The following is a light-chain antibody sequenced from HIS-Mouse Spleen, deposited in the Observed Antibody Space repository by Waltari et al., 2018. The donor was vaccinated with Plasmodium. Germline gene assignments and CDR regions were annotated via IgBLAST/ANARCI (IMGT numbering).Light chain of an antibody. CDR1: QSDSST. J-gene: IGKJ5*01. Sequence: IVMTHSPATLSVSTGERATPSCRASQSDSSTLAWYQQKPGQAPTLLIYGASTRATGIPARFSGSGSGTEFTLTISSMQSEDFAVYYCQQYNTWPTFGQGTRLEIK. CDR3: QQYNTWPT. V-gene: IGKV3-15*01. CDR2: GAS.